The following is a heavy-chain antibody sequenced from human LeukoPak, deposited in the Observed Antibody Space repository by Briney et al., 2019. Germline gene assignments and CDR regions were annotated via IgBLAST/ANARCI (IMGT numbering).Heavy chain of an antibody. J-gene: IGHJ4*02. D-gene: IGHD6-13*01. CDR1: GFTFNDYA. V-gene: IGHV3-23*01. CDR3: AKRGSSSWTQFDY. CDR2: ISGGTGGST. Sequence: GGSLRLSCAASGFTFNDYAINWVRQAPGKGLEWVSVISGGTGGSTYYADSVKGLFTISRDNSKNTLYLQMNSLRAEDTAVYYCAKRGSSSWTQFDYWGQGTLVTVSS.